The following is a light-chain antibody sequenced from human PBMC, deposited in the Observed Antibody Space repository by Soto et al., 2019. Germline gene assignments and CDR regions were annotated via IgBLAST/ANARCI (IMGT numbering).Light chain of an antibody. V-gene: IGKV1-12*01. CDR1: QGINRW. CDR2: AAS. CDR3: QQAHTFPYT. Sequence: DIQMTQSPSSVSASVGDRVTITCRASQGINRWLAWYQQTPGKAPKLLIYAASGLHTGVPSRFSGSGSGTDFTLTISSLQPEDIATYYCQQAHTFPYTFGQGTKVDIK. J-gene: IGKJ2*01.